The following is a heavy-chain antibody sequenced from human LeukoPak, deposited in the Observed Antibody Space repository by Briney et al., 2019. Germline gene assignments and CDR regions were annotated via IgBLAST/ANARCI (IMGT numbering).Heavy chain of an antibody. V-gene: IGHV3-23*01. CDR3: AKLPAAERYYFDY. D-gene: IGHD6-13*01. CDR2: ISGSGGST. CDR1: GFTFSSYA. Sequence: GGSLRLSCAASGFTFSSYAMSWVRQAPGKGLEWVSAISGSGGSTYYADSAKGRFTISRDNSKNTLYLQMNSLRAEDTAVYYCAKLPAAERYYFDYWGQGTLVTVSS. J-gene: IGHJ4*02.